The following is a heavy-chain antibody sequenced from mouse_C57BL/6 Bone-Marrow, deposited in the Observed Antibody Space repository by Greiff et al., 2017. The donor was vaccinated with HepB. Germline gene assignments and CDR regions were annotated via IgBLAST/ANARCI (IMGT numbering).Heavy chain of an antibody. CDR3: ASELYDGYSYWYFDV. D-gene: IGHD2-3*01. J-gene: IGHJ1*03. Sequence: DVKLQESGPGLVKPSQSLSLTCSVTGYSITSGYYWNWIRQFPGNKLEWMGYISYDGSNNYNPSLKNRISITRDTSKNQFFLKLNSVTTEDTATYYCASELYDGYSYWYFDVWGTGTTVTVSS. CDR1: GYSITSGYY. V-gene: IGHV3-6*01. CDR2: ISYDGSN.